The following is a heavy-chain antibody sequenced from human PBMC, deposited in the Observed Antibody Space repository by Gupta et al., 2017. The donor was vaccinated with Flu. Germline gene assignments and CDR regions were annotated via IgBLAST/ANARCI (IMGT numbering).Heavy chain of an antibody. D-gene: IGHD3-22*01. V-gene: IGHV4-39*01. CDR2: IYYSGST. Sequence: QLQLQESGPGLVKPSETLSLTCTVSGGSISSSSYYWGWIRQPPGKGLEWIGSIYYSGSTYYNPSLKSRVTISVDTSKNQFSLKLSSVTAADTAVYYCARHIRLITMRVVVNGYFDYWGQGTLVTVSS. J-gene: IGHJ4*02. CDR1: GGSISSSSYY. CDR3: ARHIRLITMRVVVNGYFDY.